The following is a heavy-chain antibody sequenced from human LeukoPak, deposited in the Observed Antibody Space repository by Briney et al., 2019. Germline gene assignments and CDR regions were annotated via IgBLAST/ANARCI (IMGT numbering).Heavy chain of an antibody. CDR2: IYFSGGT. J-gene: IGHJ3*02. V-gene: IGHV4-59*08. CDR3: ARHMPPYYYDTSGYAHHAFDI. CDR1: GGSFSGYY. D-gene: IGHD3-22*01. Sequence: SETLSLTCAVYGGSFSGYYWSWIRQPPGKGLEWIGYIYFSGGTYYNPSLKSRVTISIDTSKNLFSLKLSSVTAADTAVYYCARHMPPYYYDTSGYAHHAFDIWGQGTMVTVSS.